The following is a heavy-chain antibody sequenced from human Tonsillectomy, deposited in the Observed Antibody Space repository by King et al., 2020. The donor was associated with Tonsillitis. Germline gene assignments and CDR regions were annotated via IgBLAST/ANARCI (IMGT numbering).Heavy chain of an antibody. V-gene: IGHV3-21*01. J-gene: IGHJ5*02. CDR1: GFTFSSYS. D-gene: IGHD6-19*01. CDR3: ARDLIAVAGTPKNWFDP. CDR2: ISSSSSYI. Sequence: VQLVESGGGLVKPGGSLRPSCAASGFTFSSYSMNWVRQAPGKGLEWVSSISSSSSYIYYADSVKGRFTISRDNAKNSLYLQMNSLRAEDTAVYYCARDLIAVAGTPKNWFDPWGQGTLVTGSS.